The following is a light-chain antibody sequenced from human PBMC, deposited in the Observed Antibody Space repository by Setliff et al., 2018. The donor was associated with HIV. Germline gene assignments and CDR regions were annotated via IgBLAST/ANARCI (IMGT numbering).Light chain of an antibody. V-gene: IGLV2-14*01. CDR3: GSCTTTSPCA. J-gene: IGLJ1*01. CDR2: EVS. Sequence: GRGRDLGGFNFVSWYRQYPGKAPQLIIYEVSSRPSGISSRFSGSKSGNTASLTISGLQAEDEADYYCGSCTTTSPCAFGTGTKVTVL. CDR1: GRDLGGFNF.